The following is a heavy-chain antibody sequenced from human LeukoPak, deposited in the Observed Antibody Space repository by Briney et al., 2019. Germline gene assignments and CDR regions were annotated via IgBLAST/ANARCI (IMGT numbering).Heavy chain of an antibody. Sequence: SETLSLTCTVSAYSISSGYHWGWIRQPPGKGLEWIGSIYHSGSTSYNPSRKSRVTISVDTSKNQISLKLSSVTAADTAVYYCARVGSSGYWHYFDYWGQGALVTVSS. D-gene: IGHD3-22*01. CDR1: AYSISSGYH. V-gene: IGHV4-38-2*02. CDR2: IYHSGST. J-gene: IGHJ4*02. CDR3: ARVGSSGYWHYFDY.